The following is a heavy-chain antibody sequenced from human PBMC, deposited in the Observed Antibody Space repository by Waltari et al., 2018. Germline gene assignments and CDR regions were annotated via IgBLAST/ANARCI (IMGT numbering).Heavy chain of an antibody. V-gene: IGHV4-4*07. CDR1: GGSLSNFY. Sequence: QVQLQESGPGLVKPSETLSLTCTVSGGSLSNFYWSWIRQPAGERLEWIGRIYTSGSTINNPSLKSRVTMSVDTSKTQFSLRLSSVTAADTAVYYCARGRDWGDGDYFEHWGQGTLVTVSS. CDR3: ARGRDWGDGDYFEH. J-gene: IGHJ4*02. D-gene: IGHD7-27*01. CDR2: IYTSGST.